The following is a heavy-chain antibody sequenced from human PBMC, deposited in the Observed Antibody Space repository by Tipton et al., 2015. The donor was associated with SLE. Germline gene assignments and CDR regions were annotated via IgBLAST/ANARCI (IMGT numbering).Heavy chain of an antibody. Sequence: QLVQSGAEVKKPGASVKVSCKASGYTFTSYYMHWVRQAPGQGLEWMGIINPSGGSTSYAQKFQGRVTMTRDTSTSTVYMELSSLRSEDTAVYYCARGEYSSSSGGGYYYYGMDVWGQGTTVTVSS. D-gene: IGHD6-6*01. J-gene: IGHJ6*02. V-gene: IGHV1-46*01. CDR1: GYTFTSYY. CDR2: INPSGGST. CDR3: ARGEYSSSSGGGYYYYGMDV.